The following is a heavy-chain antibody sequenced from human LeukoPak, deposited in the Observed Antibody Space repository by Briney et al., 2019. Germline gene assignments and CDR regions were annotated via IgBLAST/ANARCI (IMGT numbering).Heavy chain of an antibody. CDR1: GGSFSGYY. CDR3: ARGQGSSWFVFRWFDP. Sequence: SETLSLTCAVYGGSFSGYYWNWIRQPPGKGLEWIGEINHSGSTNYNLSLKSRVTISVDTSKNQFSLKLSSVTAADTAVYYCARGQGSSWFVFRWFDPWGQGTQVTVSS. D-gene: IGHD6-13*01. V-gene: IGHV4-34*01. J-gene: IGHJ5*02. CDR2: INHSGST.